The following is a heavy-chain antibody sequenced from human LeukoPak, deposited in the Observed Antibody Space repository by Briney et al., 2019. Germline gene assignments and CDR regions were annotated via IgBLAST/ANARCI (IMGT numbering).Heavy chain of an antibody. Sequence: GGSLRLSCTASGFTFGDYAMSWVRQAPGKGLEWVGFIRSKAYGGTTEYAASVKGRFTISRDDSKSIAHLQMNSLKTEDTAVYYCTRVRWGSYSDYWGQGTLVTVSS. CDR3: TRVRWGSYSDY. D-gene: IGHD3-16*01. CDR2: IRSKAYGGTT. CDR1: GFTFGDYA. J-gene: IGHJ4*02. V-gene: IGHV3-49*04.